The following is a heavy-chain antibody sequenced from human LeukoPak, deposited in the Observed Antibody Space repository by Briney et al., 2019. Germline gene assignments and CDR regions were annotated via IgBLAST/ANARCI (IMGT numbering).Heavy chain of an antibody. Sequence: ASVKVSCKASGYTFTGYYMHWVRQAPGQGLEWMGWINPNSGGTNYAQKFQGRVTVTRDTSISTAYMELSRLRSDDTAVYYCARGGYSYGYGYYYYGMDVWGQGTTVTVSS. J-gene: IGHJ6*02. CDR3: ARGGYSYGYGYYYYGMDV. V-gene: IGHV1-2*02. CDR1: GYTFTGYY. CDR2: INPNSGGT. D-gene: IGHD5-18*01.